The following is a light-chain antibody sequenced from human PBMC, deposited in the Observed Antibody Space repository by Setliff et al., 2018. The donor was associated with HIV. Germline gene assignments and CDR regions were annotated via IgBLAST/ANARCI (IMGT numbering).Light chain of an antibody. J-gene: IGLJ1*01. CDR3: ASYRSPATYV. CDR1: SSGVGGYDF. Sequence: ALTQPASVSGSPGQSITISCIGTSSGVGGYDFVSWYQQRPGKAPKLIIFDVSERPSGVSHRFSASKSGNTASLTISGLQTEDEANYFCASYRSPATYVFGIGTKVTVL. V-gene: IGLV2-14*03. CDR2: DVS.